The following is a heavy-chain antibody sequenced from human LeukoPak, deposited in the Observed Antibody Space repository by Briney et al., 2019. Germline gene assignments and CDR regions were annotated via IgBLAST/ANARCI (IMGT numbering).Heavy chain of an antibody. CDR2: TYYRSKLYN. J-gene: IGHJ4*02. CDR3: ARARRDGYNWIDY. V-gene: IGHV6-1*01. Sequence: SQTLSLTCAISGDSVSSNSAAWSWIRQSPSRGLEWLGRTYYRSKLYNDYAVSVKSRITINPDTSKNQFSLQLNSVTPEDTAVYYCARARRDGYNWIDYWGQGTLVTVSS. D-gene: IGHD5-24*01. CDR1: GDSVSSNSAA.